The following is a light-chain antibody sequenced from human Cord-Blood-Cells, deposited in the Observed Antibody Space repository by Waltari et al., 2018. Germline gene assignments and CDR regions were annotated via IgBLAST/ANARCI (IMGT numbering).Light chain of an antibody. J-gene: IGKJ1*01. V-gene: IGKV3-20*01. Sequence: EIVLTQSPGTLSLSPGERVTLSCRASQRVSSSYLAWYQQKPGQAPSLLIYCASSSATGIPDTFSGSGSVTDFTLTISRLEPEDFAVYYCQQYGSSPWTFGQGTKVEIK. CDR1: QRVSSSY. CDR3: QQYGSSPWT. CDR2: CAS.